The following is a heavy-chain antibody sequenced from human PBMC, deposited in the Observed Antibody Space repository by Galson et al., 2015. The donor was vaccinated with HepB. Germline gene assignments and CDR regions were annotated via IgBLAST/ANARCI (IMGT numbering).Heavy chain of an antibody. CDR1: GGSMSSSNW. CDR2: IYHSGTT. J-gene: IGHJ4*02. D-gene: IGHD3-16*02. V-gene: IGHV4-4*02. Sequence: SETLSLTCAVSGGSMSSSNWWTWVRQPPGKGLEWIGEIYHSGTTYCNPSLKSRVTISVDTSENQFSLRLSSVTAADTAVYYCARHFTMDYDYVWGSYRLGSYFDYWGQGTLVTVSS. CDR3: ARHFTMDYDYVWGSYRLGSYFDY.